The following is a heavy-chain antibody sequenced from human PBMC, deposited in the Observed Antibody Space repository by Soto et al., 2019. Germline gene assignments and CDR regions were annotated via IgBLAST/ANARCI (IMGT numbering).Heavy chain of an antibody. CDR3: ARVYRITMVRGELSEY. V-gene: IGHV1-18*01. CDR2: SSAYNGNT. J-gene: IGHJ4*02. CDR1: GYTFTSYG. Sequence: QVQLVQSGAEVKKPGASVKVSCKASGYTFTSYGISWVRQAPGQGLEWMGWSSAYNGNTNYGKKLQGRVTMTTDTPTSKADMELRSLRSDATAVYYCARVYRITMVRGELSEYWGQGTLVTVSS. D-gene: IGHD3-10*01.